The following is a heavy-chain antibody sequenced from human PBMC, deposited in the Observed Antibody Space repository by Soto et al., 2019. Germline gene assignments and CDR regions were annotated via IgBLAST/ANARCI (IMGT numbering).Heavy chain of an antibody. Sequence: ASVKVSCKASGYTFTSYYMHWVRQAPGQGLEWMGIINPSGGSTSYAQKFQGRVTMTRDTSTSTVYMELSSLRSEDTAVYYCARGGRCTNGVCYLFDYWGQGTLVTVSS. V-gene: IGHV1-46*03. CDR3: ARGGRCTNGVCYLFDY. CDR1: GYTFTSYY. D-gene: IGHD2-8*01. J-gene: IGHJ4*02. CDR2: INPSGGST.